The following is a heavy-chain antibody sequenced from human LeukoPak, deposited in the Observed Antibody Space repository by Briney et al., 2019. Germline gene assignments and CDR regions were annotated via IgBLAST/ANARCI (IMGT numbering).Heavy chain of an antibody. CDR3: TNLEAETYGSGSYYPLRY. V-gene: IGHV3-23*01. CDR2: ISGSGGST. Sequence: PGGSLRLSCAASGFIFSSNYMSWVRQAPGKGLEWVSAISGSGGSTYYADSVKGRFTISRDNSKNTLYLQMNSLKTEDTAVYYCTNLEAETYGSGSYYPLRYWGQGTLVTVSS. D-gene: IGHD3-10*01. J-gene: IGHJ4*02. CDR1: GFIFSSNY.